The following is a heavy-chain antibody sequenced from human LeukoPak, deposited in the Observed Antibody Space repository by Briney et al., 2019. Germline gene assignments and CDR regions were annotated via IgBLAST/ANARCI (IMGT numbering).Heavy chain of an antibody. CDR2: IYTSGST. Sequence: PSETLSLTCTVSGGSISSYYWSWIRQPAGKGLEWIGRIYTSGSTNYNPSLKSRVTISLDTSKNHFSLKLSSVTAADTALYYCARQRTSSSSFDPWGQGTLVTVSS. CDR3: ARQRTSSSSFDP. V-gene: IGHV4-4*07. J-gene: IGHJ5*02. D-gene: IGHD6-6*01. CDR1: GGSISSYY.